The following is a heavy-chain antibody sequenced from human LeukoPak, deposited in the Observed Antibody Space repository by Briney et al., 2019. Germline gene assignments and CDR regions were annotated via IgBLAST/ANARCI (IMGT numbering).Heavy chain of an antibody. CDR1: GFTFSSYA. J-gene: IGHJ5*02. V-gene: IGHV3-64D*06. Sequence: PGGSLRLSCSASGFTFSSYAMHWVRQAPGKGLEYVSAISSNGGSTYYADSVKGRFTISRDNSKNTLYLQMSSLRAEDTAVYYCVKGSSGWYARGNWFDPWGQGTLVTVSS. CDR3: VKGSSGWYARGNWFDP. D-gene: IGHD6-19*01. CDR2: ISSNGGST.